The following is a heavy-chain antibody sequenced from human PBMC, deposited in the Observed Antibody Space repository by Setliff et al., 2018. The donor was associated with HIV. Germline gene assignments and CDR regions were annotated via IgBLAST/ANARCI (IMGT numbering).Heavy chain of an antibody. Sequence: ASVKVSCKASGYTFTSYDINWVRQATGQGLEWMGRMNPNSGNTGYAQKFQGRVTITRNTFISTAYMELSSLRSEDTAVYYCARGLGSGSYYNYYYYMDVWGKGTTVTVSS. D-gene: IGHD3-10*01. CDR3: ARGLGSGSYYNYYYYMDV. J-gene: IGHJ6*03. V-gene: IGHV1-8*03. CDR1: GYTFTSYD. CDR2: MNPNSGNT.